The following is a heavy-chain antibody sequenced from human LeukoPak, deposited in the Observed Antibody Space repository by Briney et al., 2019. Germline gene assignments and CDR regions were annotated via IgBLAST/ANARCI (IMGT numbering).Heavy chain of an antibody. CDR3: ASSRGHGSGSYYKTPNFYFDY. CDR1: GGSISSYY. J-gene: IGHJ4*02. D-gene: IGHD3-10*01. V-gene: IGHV4-59*08. CDR2: INYSGST. Sequence: SETLSLTCTVSGGSISSYYWSWIRQPPGKGLEWVGDINYSGSTNYNPALKSRVTISVDTSKNQFSLKLSSVTAADKAVYYCASSRGHGSGSYYKTPNFYFDYWGQGTLVTVSS.